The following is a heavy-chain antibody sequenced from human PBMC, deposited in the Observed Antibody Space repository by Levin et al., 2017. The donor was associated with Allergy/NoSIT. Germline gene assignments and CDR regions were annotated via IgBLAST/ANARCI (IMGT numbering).Heavy chain of an antibody. CDR2: INPNSGGT. V-gene: IGHV1-2*02. CDR1: GYTFTGYY. CDR3: ARDGSPAGYWFDP. Sequence: GESLKISCKASGYTFTGYYMHWVRQAPGQGLEWMGWINPNSGGTNYAQKFQGRVTMTRDTSISTAYMELSRLRSDDTAVYYCARDGSPAGYWFDPWGQGTLVAVSS. D-gene: IGHD3-10*01. J-gene: IGHJ5*02.